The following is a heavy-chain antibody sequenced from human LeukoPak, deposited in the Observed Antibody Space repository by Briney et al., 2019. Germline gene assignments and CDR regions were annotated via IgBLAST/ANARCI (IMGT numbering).Heavy chain of an antibody. J-gene: IGHJ4*02. CDR3: AKGAYYYDSSGYPDY. CDR2: ISSSSSYT. V-gene: IGHV3-11*05. Sequence: GGSLRLSCAASGFTFSDYYMSWIRQAPGKGLEWVSYISSSSSYTNYADSVKGRFTISRDNAKNSLYLQMNSLRAEDTAVYYCAKGAYYYDSSGYPDYWGQGTLVTVSS. CDR1: GFTFSDYY. D-gene: IGHD3-22*01.